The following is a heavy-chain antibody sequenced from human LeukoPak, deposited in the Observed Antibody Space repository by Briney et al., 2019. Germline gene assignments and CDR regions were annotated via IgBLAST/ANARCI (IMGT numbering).Heavy chain of an antibody. Sequence: ASVKVSCKASGYTLTSYYMHWVRQAPGQGLEWMAIISPSGGSTFYAQKFQGRVTMTRDMSTSTVYMELSSLRSEDTAVYYCASGLASYMDVWGKGTTVTVSS. CDR1: GYTLTSYY. D-gene: IGHD2-2*03. CDR2: ISPSGGST. V-gene: IGHV1-46*01. J-gene: IGHJ6*03. CDR3: ASGLASYMDV.